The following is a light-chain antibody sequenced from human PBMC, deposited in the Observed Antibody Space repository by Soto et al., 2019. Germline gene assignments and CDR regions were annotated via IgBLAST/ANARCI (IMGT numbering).Light chain of an antibody. CDR3: QQYGSSSWT. CDR1: QSVSNRY. CDR2: GAS. V-gene: IGKV3-20*01. Sequence: EIVLTQSPGTLSLSPGERATLSCRASQSVSNRYLAWYQQKPGQAPRLLIYGASSRATGIPDRFSGSGSGTDFTLTISRLEPEDFAVYYCQQYGSSSWTFGQGTKVEIK. J-gene: IGKJ1*01.